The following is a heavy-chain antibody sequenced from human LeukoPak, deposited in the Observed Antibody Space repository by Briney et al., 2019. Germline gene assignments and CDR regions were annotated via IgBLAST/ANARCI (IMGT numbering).Heavy chain of an antibody. CDR1: GDSISIYY. D-gene: IGHD6-25*01. CDR3: ARDQGGSFDN. CDR2: FYYSGST. V-gene: IGHV4-59*01. Sequence: SETLSLTCTVSGDSISIYYWSWIRQPPGKGLEWIGYFYYSGSTNYNPSLKSRITMSVDTSKNQISLKLRSVTAADTAVYFCARDQGGSFDNWGQGTLVTVSS. J-gene: IGHJ4*02.